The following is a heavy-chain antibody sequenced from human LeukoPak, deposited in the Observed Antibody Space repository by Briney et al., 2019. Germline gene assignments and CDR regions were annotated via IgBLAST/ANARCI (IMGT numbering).Heavy chain of an antibody. V-gene: IGHV4-39*07. D-gene: IGHD2-2*02. CDR2: IYHSGST. CDR1: GGSISSSSYY. J-gene: IGHJ4*02. Sequence: SETLSLTCTVSGGSISSSSYYWGWIRQPPGKGLEWIGSIYHSGSTYYNPSLKSRVTISVDTSKNQFSLKLSSVTAADTAVYYCARIYPSTTYFDYWGQGTLVTVSS. CDR3: ARIYPSTTYFDY.